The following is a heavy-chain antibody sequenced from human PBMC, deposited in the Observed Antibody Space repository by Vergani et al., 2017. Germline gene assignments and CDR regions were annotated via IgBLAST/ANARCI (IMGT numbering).Heavy chain of an antibody. Sequence: QVQLQQWGAGLLKPSETLSLTCAVYGGSFSGYYWSWIRQPPGKGLEWIGEINHSGSTNYNPSLKSRVTISIDTSTHQFSLNLRSVTAADTAVYYCAREGYCTNGVCFTLFDVWGQGTAVTVS. CDR2: INHSGST. J-gene: IGHJ6*02. D-gene: IGHD2-8*01. CDR1: GGSFSGYY. CDR3: AREGYCTNGVCFTLFDV. V-gene: IGHV4-34*01.